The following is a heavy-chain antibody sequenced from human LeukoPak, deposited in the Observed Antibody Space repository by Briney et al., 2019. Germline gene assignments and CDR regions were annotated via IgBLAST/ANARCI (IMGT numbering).Heavy chain of an antibody. CDR1: GFTFSSYW. D-gene: IGHD6-13*01. CDR2: INSDGSST. V-gene: IGHV3-74*01. Sequence: PGGSLRLSCAASGFTFSSYWMHWVRQAPGKGLVWVSRINSDGSSTSYADSVKGRFTISRDNAKNSLYLQMNSLRAEDTAVYYCARVAAAGLLYYFDYWGQGTLVTVSS. CDR3: ARVAAAGLLYYFDY. J-gene: IGHJ4*02.